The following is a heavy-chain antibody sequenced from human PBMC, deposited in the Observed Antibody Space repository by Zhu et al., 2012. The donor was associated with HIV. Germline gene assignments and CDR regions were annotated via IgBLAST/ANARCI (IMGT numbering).Heavy chain of an antibody. Sequence: QVQLQESGPGLVKAAETLSLTCAVSGASINNYYWSWIRLSPGRGLEWVGHIHYSGSTNYNPSLKSRVTILLDTSKKQFFLNLKSVTAADTAIYYCARDGLRGXTYGDYYYYMDLWGKGPTVTVSS. V-gene: IGHV4-59*01. J-gene: IGHJ6*03. CDR1: GASINNYY. D-gene: IGHD4-17*01. CDR3: ARDGLRGXTYGDYYYYMDL. CDR2: IHYSGST.